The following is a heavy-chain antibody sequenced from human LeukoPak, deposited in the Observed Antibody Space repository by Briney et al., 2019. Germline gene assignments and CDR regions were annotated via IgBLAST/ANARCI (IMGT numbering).Heavy chain of an antibody. J-gene: IGHJ6*03. CDR2: IKQDGSEK. CDR3: ARDLTIAAAGYIYYNYYMDV. D-gene: IGHD6-13*01. Sequence: GGSLRLSCAASGFTFRSYWMNWVRQAPGKGLEWVANIKQDGSEKYYVDSVKGRFTISRDNDKNSLYLQMNSLRAEDTAVYYCARDLTIAAAGYIYYNYYMDVWGKGTTVTVSS. V-gene: IGHV3-7*01. CDR1: GFTFRSYW.